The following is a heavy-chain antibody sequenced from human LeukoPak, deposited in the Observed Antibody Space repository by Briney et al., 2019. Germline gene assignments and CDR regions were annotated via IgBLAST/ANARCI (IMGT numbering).Heavy chain of an antibody. CDR2: IPYDGSDK. CDR3: ARGRKGIAAAGRNYYYYMDV. CDR1: GFPFSSYG. Sequence: GGSLRLSCAASGFPFSSYGMHWVRQAPGKGLEWVAFIPYDGSDKFYADSVKGRFTISRDNAKNSLYLQMNSLRAEDTAVYYCARGRKGIAAAGRNYYYYMDVWGKGTTVTISS. V-gene: IGHV3-30*02. D-gene: IGHD6-13*01. J-gene: IGHJ6*03.